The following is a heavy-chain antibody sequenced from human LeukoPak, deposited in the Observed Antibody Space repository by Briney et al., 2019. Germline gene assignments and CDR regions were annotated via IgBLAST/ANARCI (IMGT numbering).Heavy chain of an antibody. CDR2: ITASGSDT. CDR1: GFTFDSYA. Sequence: GGSLRLSCAASGFTFDSYAMTWVRQAPGEGLEWVSAITASGSDTFYADSVKGRFTIFRDSSRSTLYLQMNTLRAEDTALYYCAKFTSGWFEDYWGQGILVTVSS. D-gene: IGHD6-19*01. CDR3: AKFTSGWFEDY. V-gene: IGHV3-23*01. J-gene: IGHJ4*02.